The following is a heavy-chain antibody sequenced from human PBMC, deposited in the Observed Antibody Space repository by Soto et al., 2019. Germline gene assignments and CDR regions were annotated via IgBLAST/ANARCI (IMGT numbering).Heavy chain of an antibody. D-gene: IGHD3-3*01. Sequence: AETLALTCPVSGGSISSSSYYWGWIRQPPVKVLEWIGSIYYSGSTYYNPSLKSRVTISVDTSKNQFSLKLSSVTAADTAVYYFARVGKDFWSGYTNSNCVDHGGQVTRVAVSS. CDR3: ARVGKDFWSGYTNSNCVDH. J-gene: IGHJ5*02. CDR1: GGSISSSSYY. CDR2: IYYSGST. V-gene: IGHV4-39*01.